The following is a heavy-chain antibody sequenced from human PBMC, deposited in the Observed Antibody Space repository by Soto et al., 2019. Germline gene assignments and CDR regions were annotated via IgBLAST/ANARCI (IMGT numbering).Heavy chain of an antibody. Sequence: PGGSLRLSCAASGFTFSDYYMSWIRQAPGKGLEWVSYIRSSGSTIHYADSVKGRFTISRDNAKNSLYLQMNSLRAEDTAVYYFARDYSSYGPFDYWGQGSLVTVSS. CDR1: GFTFSDYY. J-gene: IGHJ4*02. CDR2: IRSSGSTI. CDR3: ARDYSSYGPFDY. V-gene: IGHV3-11*01. D-gene: IGHD5-18*01.